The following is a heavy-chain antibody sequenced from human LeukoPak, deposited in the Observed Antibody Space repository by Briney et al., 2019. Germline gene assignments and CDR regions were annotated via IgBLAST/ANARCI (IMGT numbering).Heavy chain of an antibody. V-gene: IGHV3-7*01. J-gene: IGHJ4*02. D-gene: IGHD3-16*01. Sequence: QPSETLSLTCTVSGGSISSYNWSWIRQPPGKGLEWVANIKHDESEKNYLDSVRGRFTISRDNAQNSLYLQMNGLRVEDTAVYYCTRRLDDWGQGTLVTVSS. CDR1: GGSISSYN. CDR2: IKHDESEK. CDR3: TRRLDD.